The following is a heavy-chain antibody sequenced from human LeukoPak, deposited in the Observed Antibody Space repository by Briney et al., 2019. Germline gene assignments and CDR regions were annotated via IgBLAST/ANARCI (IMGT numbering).Heavy chain of an antibody. D-gene: IGHD1-1*01. CDR2: ISSGGITE. V-gene: IGHV3-11*01. J-gene: IGHJ4*02. CDR3: ARETGGYFDY. CDR1: GFTFSDYY. Sequence: GGSLRLSCAASGFTFSDYYMSWIRQAPGKRLEWVSYISSGGITEYHADSVKGRFTISRDNAKKSLYLQMNSLRGEDTAVYYCARETGGYFDYWGPGTLVTVSS.